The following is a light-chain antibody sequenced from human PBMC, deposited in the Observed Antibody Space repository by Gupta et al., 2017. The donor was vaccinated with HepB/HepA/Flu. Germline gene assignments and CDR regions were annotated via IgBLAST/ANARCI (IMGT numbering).Light chain of an antibody. V-gene: IGKV4-1*01. CDR3: QQYYSLPRT. J-gene: IGKJ1*01. CDR1: QSVLNTYNNKNY. CDR2: LAS. Sequence: DIVMTQSLHPLAVSLCEMATINCKSSQSVLNTYNNKNYLTWYQQKPGHPPKVLIYLASTRESGVPDRFSGSGSGTDFTLTISNLQAEDVAVYYCQQYYSLPRTFGQGTKVEIK.